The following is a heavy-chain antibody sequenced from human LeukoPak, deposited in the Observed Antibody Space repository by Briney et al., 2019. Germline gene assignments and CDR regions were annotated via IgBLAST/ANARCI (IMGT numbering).Heavy chain of an antibody. V-gene: IGHV3-53*05. CDR3: AVIYGSGNYFVDS. CDR2: IYSGGSA. CDR1: GFTVSSNY. Sequence: GGSLRLSCAASGFTVSSNYMSWVRQAPGKGLEWVSSIYSGGSAYYADSVKGRFTILRDNSKHTLYLQMDSLRTEDTAVYYCAVIYGSGNYFVDSWGQGTLVTVSS. D-gene: IGHD3-10*01. J-gene: IGHJ4*02.